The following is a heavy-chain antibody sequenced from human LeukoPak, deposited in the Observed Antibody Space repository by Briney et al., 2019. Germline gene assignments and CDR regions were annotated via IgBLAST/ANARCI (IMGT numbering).Heavy chain of an antibody. Sequence: PGGSLRLFCAAWGFPLSSNYMSWAPQAPGKGLEWVSDIYSGGSTYYADSVKGRFTISRDNSKNTLYLQMNSLRAEDTAVYYCARDGGDILTGYREGNYFDYWGQGTLVTVSS. CDR2: IYSGGST. V-gene: IGHV3-66*02. D-gene: IGHD3-9*01. CDR1: GFPLSSNY. J-gene: IGHJ4*02. CDR3: ARDGGDILTGYREGNYFDY.